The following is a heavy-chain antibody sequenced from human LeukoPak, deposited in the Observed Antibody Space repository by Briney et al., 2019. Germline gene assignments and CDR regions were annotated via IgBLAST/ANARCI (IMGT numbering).Heavy chain of an antibody. CDR2: INPSGGST. V-gene: IGHV1-46*01. CDR3: ARDRYGMTLIDY. J-gene: IGHJ4*02. CDR1: GYTFTSYY. Sequence: GASVKVSCKASGYTFTSYYMHWVRQAPGQGLEWMGIINPSGGSTSYAQKFRGRVTMTRDTSTSTVYMELSSLRSEDTAVYYCARDRYGMTLIDYWGQGTLVTVSS. D-gene: IGHD3-9*01.